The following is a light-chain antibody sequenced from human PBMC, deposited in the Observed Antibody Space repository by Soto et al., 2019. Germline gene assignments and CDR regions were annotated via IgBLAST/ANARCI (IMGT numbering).Light chain of an antibody. CDR1: QSVGSY. CDR3: QQRSNWPWT. V-gene: IGKV3-11*01. Sequence: EILFTQSPATLSLSPGERATLSCRASQSVGSYLAWFQQTTGQPPRLLIYDTSNRDTGIPARFSGSGSGTDFTLTISRLEPEDFEVYYCQQRSNWPWTFGQGTKVDIK. CDR2: DTS. J-gene: IGKJ1*01.